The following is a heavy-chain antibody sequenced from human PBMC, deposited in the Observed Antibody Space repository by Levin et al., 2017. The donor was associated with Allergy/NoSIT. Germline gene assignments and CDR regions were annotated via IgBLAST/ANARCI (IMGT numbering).Heavy chain of an antibody. CDR2: ISWNSGTI. CDR3: AKVDYGDPRGAFDI. J-gene: IGHJ3*02. Sequence: GGSLRLSCAASGFTFDDYAMHWVRQAPGKGLEWVSRISWNSGTIGYADSVKGRFTISRDNAKNSLYLQMHSLRVEDTALYYCAKVDYGDPRGAFDIWGQGTMVTVSS. CDR1: GFTFDDYA. D-gene: IGHD4-17*01. V-gene: IGHV3-9*01.